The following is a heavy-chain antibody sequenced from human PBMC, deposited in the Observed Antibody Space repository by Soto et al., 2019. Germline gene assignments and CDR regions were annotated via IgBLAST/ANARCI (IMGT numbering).Heavy chain of an antibody. CDR3: AKDGSRAVTTVTCFDY. D-gene: IGHD4-17*01. CDR1: GFTFSSYG. CDR2: ISYDGSNK. Sequence: PGGSLRLSCAASGFTFSSYGMHWVRQAPGKGLEWVAVISYDGSNKYYADSVKGRFTISRDNSKNTLYLQMNSLRAEDTAVYYCAKDGSRAVTTVTCFDYWGQGTLVTVSS. V-gene: IGHV3-30*18. J-gene: IGHJ4*02.